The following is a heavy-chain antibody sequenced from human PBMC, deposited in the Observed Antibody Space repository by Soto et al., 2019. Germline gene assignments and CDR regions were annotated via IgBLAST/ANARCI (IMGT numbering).Heavy chain of an antibody. CDR3: AKSRWEQHDYYYYGMDV. CDR1: GFTFSSYG. J-gene: IGHJ6*02. V-gene: IGHV3-30*18. Sequence: QVQLVESGGGVVQPGRSLRLSCAASGFTFSSYGMHWVRQAPGKGLEWVAVISYDGSNKYYADSVKGRFTISRDNSKNTLYLQMNSLRAEDTAVYYCAKSRWEQHDYYYYGMDVWGQGTTVTVSS. CDR2: ISYDGSNK. D-gene: IGHD1-26*01.